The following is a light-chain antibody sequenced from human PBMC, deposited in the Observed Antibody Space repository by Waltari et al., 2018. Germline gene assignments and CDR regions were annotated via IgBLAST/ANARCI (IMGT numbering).Light chain of an antibody. J-gene: IGKJ4*01. V-gene: IGKV3-20*01. CDR3: QQYDGEVVT. CDR2: HTS. CDR1: QGVGKY. Sequence: EIVLTQSPGTLSLSPGERATLSCRASQGVGKYLAWYQQRPGQAPRLLLYHTSIRATGIPDRFSGGWYGTDFSLTISRLEPEDFAVYYCQQYDGEVVTFGGGTKVEI.